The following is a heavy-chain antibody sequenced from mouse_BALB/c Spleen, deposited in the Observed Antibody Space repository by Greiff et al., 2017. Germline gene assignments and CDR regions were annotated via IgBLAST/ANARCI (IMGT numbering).Heavy chain of an antibody. CDR3: ARDGYYCGSRAYYYAMGY. CDR1: GFTFSDFY. D-gene: IGHD1-1*01. J-gene: IGHJ4*01. V-gene: IGHV7-1*02. CDR2: SRNKANDYTT. Sequence: EVKLVESGGGLVQPGGSLRLSCATSGFTFSDFYMQWVRQPPGKRLEWIASSRNKANDYTTEYSASVKGRFIVSRDTSTSSLYLQMNALRAEDTAMNYCARDGYYCGSRAYYYAMGYWGQGTSVTVSS.